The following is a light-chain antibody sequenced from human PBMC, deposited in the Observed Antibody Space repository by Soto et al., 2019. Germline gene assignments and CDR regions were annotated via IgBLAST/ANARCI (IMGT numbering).Light chain of an antibody. J-gene: IGKJ5*01. V-gene: IGKV3-15*01. CDR2: DAS. CDR1: QSLRSS. CDR3: QQRSNLPPT. Sequence: ETMMTQSPDTLSVSLGERATLSCRASQSLRSSLAWYQQKPGQAPRLLIYDASTRATGIPARFSGSGSGTDFTLTISGLQSEDFAVYYCQQRSNLPPTFGQGTRLEIK.